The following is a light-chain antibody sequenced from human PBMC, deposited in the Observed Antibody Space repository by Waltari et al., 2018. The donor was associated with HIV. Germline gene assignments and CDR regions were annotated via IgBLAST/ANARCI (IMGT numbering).Light chain of an antibody. V-gene: IGLV1-44*01. CDR2: SNN. CDR1: SSNIGSNT. Sequence: QSVLTQPPSASGTPGQRVTISCSGSSSNIGSNTVNWYQQLPGTAPRLLIYSNNQRPSGVPDRFSGSKSGTSAFLAISGLQSEDEADYYCAAWDDSLSGLVVFGGGTKLTVL. CDR3: AAWDDSLSGLVV. J-gene: IGLJ2*01.